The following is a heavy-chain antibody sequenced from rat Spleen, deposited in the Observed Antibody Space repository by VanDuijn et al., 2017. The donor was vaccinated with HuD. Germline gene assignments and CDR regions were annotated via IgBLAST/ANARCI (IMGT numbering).Heavy chain of an antibody. CDR1: GFSLTSYN. V-gene: IGHV2-30*01. CDR3: ARERAPGYYFDY. CDR2: IWTGGST. Sequence: QVQLKESGPGLVQPSQTLSLTCTVSGFSLTSYNVHWVRQPTGKGLEWMGIIWTGGSTDYNSALKSRLSISRDTSKSQVFLKMNSLQTEDIATYYCARERAPGYYFDYWGQGVMVTVSS. D-gene: IGHD1-7*01. J-gene: IGHJ2*01.